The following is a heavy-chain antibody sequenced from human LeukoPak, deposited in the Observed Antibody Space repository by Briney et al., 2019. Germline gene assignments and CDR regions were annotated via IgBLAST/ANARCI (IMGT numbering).Heavy chain of an antibody. J-gene: IGHJ4*02. CDR3: ARKYYYDSSGYSFDY. CDR1: GYTFTSHA. V-gene: IGHV7-4-1*02. Sequence: ASVKVSCKASGYTFTSHAMNWVRQAPGQGLEWIGWINTISGNPTYAQDFTGRFVISLDTSVSTAYLQISGLKAEDTAVYYCARKYYYDSSGYSFDYWGQGTLVTVSS. D-gene: IGHD3-22*01. CDR2: INTISGNP.